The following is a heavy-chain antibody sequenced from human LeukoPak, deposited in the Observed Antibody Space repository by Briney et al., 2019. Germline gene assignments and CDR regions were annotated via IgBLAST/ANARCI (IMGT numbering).Heavy chain of an antibody. Sequence: GGSLRLPCAASGFALSSHWMTWVRQVPGRGPGWVANVNRDGSETYYLDSVKGRFTISKDNAKNSLYLQMNSLRAEDTALYHCARNNGMDVWGQGTTVIVSS. CDR2: VNRDGSET. J-gene: IGHJ6*02. CDR1: GFALSSHW. V-gene: IGHV3-7*03. CDR3: ARNNGMDV.